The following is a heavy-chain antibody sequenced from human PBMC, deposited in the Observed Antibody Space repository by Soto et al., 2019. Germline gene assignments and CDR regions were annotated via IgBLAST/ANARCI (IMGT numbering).Heavy chain of an antibody. CDR2: INYSGST. J-gene: IGHJ4*02. Sequence: QLQLQESGPGLVKPSETLSLTCSVSGDSISSSSYYWGWIRQPPGKGLEWIGTINYSGSTYYNPSLRSRVTISVDTSRYQCSLKVSSVTAADTAVYYCAGLYGDYVPYWGQGILVSVSS. D-gene: IGHD4-17*01. CDR3: AGLYGDYVPY. V-gene: IGHV4-39*01. CDR1: GDSISSSSYY.